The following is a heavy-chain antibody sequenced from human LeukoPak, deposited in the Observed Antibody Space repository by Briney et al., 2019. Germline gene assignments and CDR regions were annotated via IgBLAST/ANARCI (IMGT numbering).Heavy chain of an antibody. J-gene: IGHJ4*02. CDR2: ISGSGGST. CDR3: AKDDCSGGSCYPDY. V-gene: IGHV3-23*01. D-gene: IGHD2-15*01. CDR1: GFTFDDYG. Sequence: PGGSLRLSCAASGFTFDDYGMSWVRQAPGKGLEWVSAISGSGGSTYYADSVKGRFTISRDNSKNTLYLQMNSLRAEDTAVYYCAKDDCSGGSCYPDYWGQGTLVTLSS.